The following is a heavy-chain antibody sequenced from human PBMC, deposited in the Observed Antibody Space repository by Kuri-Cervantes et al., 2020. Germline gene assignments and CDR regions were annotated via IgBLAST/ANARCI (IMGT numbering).Heavy chain of an antibody. CDR1: GYTLTELS. D-gene: IGHD2-15*01. Sequence: ASVKVSCKVSGYTLTELSMHWVRQAPGKGLEWMGGFDPEDGETIYAQKFQGRVTMAEDTSTDTAYMELSSLRSEDTAVYYCARSTNFDCSGGRCVRGWFDPWGQGTLVTVSS. V-gene: IGHV1-24*01. J-gene: IGHJ5*02. CDR2: FDPEDGET. CDR3: ARSTNFDCSGGRCVRGWFDP.